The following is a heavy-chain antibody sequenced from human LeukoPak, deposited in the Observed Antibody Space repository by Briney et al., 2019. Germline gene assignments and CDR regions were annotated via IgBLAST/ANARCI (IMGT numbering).Heavy chain of an antibody. CDR1: GGSISSHY. J-gene: IGHJ6*03. CDR2: IYYSGST. CDR3: ARAMEDYDFWSGQAYYMDV. V-gene: IGHV4-59*11. D-gene: IGHD3-3*01. Sequence: PSETLSLTCTVSGGSISSHYWSWIRQPPGKGLEGIGYIYYSGSTNYNPSLKSRVTISVDTSKNQFSLKLSSVTAADTAVYYCARAMEDYDFWSGQAYYMDVWGKGTTVTVSS.